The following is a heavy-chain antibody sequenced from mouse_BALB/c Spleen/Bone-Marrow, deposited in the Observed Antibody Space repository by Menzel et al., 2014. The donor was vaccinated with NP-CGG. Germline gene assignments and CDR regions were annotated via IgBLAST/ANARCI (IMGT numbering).Heavy chain of an antibody. CDR2: IFPGTDTT. CDR3: SSGPLYAMDY. V-gene: IGHV1S132*01. CDR1: GYTFTSYW. Sequence: VKLQESGAELVKPGTSVKLSCKPSGYTFTSYWIQWVKQRPGQGLGWIGEIFPGTDTTYYNEKFKGKATLTIDTSSSTAYMHLNSLTSEDSAVYFCSSGPLYAMDYWGQGTSVTVSS. J-gene: IGHJ4*01.